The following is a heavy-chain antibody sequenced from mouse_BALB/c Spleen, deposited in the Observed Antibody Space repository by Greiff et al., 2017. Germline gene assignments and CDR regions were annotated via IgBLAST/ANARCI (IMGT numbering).Heavy chain of an antibody. Sequence: EVQLQESGGGLVKPGGSLKLSCAASGFTFSSYAMSWVRQTPEKRLEWVASISNGGGSTYYPDTVKGRFTISRDNAKNTLYLQMSSLKSEDTAMYYCARHVQAMDYWGQGTSVTVSS. V-gene: IGHV5-12-2*01. CDR3: ARHVQAMDY. J-gene: IGHJ4*01. CDR1: GFTFSSYA. CDR2: ISNGGGST.